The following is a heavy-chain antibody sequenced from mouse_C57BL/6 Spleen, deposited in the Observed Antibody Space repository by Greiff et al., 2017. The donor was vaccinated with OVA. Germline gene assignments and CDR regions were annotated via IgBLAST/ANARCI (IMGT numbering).Heavy chain of an antibody. Sequence: VKLMESGPGLVAPSQSLSITCTVSGFSLTSYGVSWVRQPPGKGLAWLGVIWGDGSTHYHSALISRLSISKDNSKSQGFLKRNSLQTDDKDKYSCAKGDYYGTDWYFDVWGTGTTVTVSS. CDR3: AKGDYYGTDWYFDV. V-gene: IGHV2-3*01. CDR1: GFSLTSYG. D-gene: IGHD1-1*01. CDR2: IWGDGST. J-gene: IGHJ1*03.